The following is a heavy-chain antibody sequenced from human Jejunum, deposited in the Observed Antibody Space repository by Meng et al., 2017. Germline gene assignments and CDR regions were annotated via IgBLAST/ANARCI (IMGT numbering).Heavy chain of an antibody. Sequence: LRLSCTVSGVSISSGNYYWSWIRQPAGKGLEWIGRISTSGITNYNPSLKSRVAISLDTSKNQFSLKLSSVTAADTAVYYCARSDPYYDLLTGYFFYYFASWGQGTLVTVSS. V-gene: IGHV4-61*02. CDR3: ARSDPYYDLLTGYFFYYFAS. D-gene: IGHD3-9*01. CDR1: GVSISSGNYY. J-gene: IGHJ4*02. CDR2: ISTSGIT.